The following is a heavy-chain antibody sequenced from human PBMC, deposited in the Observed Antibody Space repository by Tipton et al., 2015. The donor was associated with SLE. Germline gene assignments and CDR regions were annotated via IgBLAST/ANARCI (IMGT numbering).Heavy chain of an antibody. CDR1: GFTFSTSA. CDR2: IWYDGSNK. CDR3: ARGRGGEFLDY. J-gene: IGHJ4*02. D-gene: IGHD3-16*01. V-gene: IGHV3-33*01. Sequence: QVQLVQSGGGVVQSGTSLRPSCAASGFTFSTSAMHWVRQAPGKGLEWVAVIWYDGSNKFYADSVKGRFTISRDNSKNTVSLQMNSLRVEDTAVYFCARGRGGEFLDYWGQGTLVTVSS.